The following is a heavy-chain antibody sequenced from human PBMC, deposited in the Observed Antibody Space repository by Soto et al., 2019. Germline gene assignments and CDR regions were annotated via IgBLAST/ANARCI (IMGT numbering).Heavy chain of an antibody. V-gene: IGHV4-34*01. CDR3: ARGPGYCSGGSCYYFDY. CDR2: INHSGST. J-gene: IGHJ4*02. Sequence: QVQLQQWGAGLLKPSETLSLTCAVYGGSFSGYYWSWIRQPPGKGLEWIGEINHSGSTNYNPSLKSRVTISVDTSKNKFSRKRSSVTAADTAVYYCARGPGYCSGGSCYYFDYWGQGTLVTVSS. CDR1: GGSFSGYY. D-gene: IGHD2-15*01.